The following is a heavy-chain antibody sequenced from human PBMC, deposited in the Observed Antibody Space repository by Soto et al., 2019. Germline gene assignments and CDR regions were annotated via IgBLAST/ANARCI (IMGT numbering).Heavy chain of an antibody. Sequence: QVQLVQSGAEVKKPGSSVNVSCKASGGTFSSYAISWVRQAPGQGLEWMGGIIPIFGTANYAQKFQARVTSTADESTSTAYMELSSLRSEDTAVYYCARGFDCGGDCYYFDYWGQGTLVTVS. J-gene: IGHJ4*02. D-gene: IGHD2-21*02. CDR2: IIPIFGTA. CDR3: ARGFDCGGDCYYFDY. CDR1: GGTFSSYA. V-gene: IGHV1-69*01.